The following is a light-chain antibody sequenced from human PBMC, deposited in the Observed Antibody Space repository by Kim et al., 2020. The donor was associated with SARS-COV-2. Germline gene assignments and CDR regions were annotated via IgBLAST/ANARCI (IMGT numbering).Light chain of an antibody. V-gene: IGLV3-27*01. CDR1: VLAKKY. CDR2: KDS. Sequence: VSPGQTARITCSGDVLAKKYARWFQQKPGQAPVLVIYKDSERPSGIPERFSGSSSGTTVTLTISGAQVEDEADYYCYSAADNSWVFGGGTQLTVL. J-gene: IGLJ3*02. CDR3: YSAADNSWV.